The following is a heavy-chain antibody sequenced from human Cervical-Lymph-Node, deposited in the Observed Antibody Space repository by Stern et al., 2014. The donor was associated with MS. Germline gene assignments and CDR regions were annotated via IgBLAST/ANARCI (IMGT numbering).Heavy chain of an antibody. J-gene: IGHJ4*02. CDR3: ARVGAAAVDY. D-gene: IGHD6-13*01. Sequence: QVQLQESGPGLVKPSQTLSLTCTVSGGSISSGSYYWIWIRQPAGKGLEWIGRIYTSGSTNYNPSLKSRVTISVDTSKNQFFLKRSSVTAADTAVYYCARVGAAAVDYWGQGTLVTVSS. CDR2: IYTSGST. V-gene: IGHV4-61*02. CDR1: GGSISSGSYY.